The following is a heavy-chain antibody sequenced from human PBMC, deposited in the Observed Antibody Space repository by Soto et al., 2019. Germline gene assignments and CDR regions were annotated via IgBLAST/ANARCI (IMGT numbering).Heavy chain of an antibody. D-gene: IGHD2-2*01. CDR2: IGTAGDT. V-gene: IGHV3-13*01. CDR3: ARVPGLGYCSSTSCYGRGYYYYGMDV. J-gene: IGHJ6*02. Sequence: GGSLRLSCAASGFTFSSYDMHWVRQATGKGLEWVSAIGTAGDTYYPGSVKGRFTISRENAKNSLYLQMNSLRAEDTAVYYCARVPGLGYCSSTSCYGRGYYYYGMDVWGQGTTVTVSS. CDR1: GFTFSSYD.